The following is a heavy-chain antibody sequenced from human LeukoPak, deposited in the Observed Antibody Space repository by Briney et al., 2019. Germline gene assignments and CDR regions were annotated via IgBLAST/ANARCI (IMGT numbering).Heavy chain of an antibody. J-gene: IGHJ4*02. CDR2: ISYGGKA. D-gene: IGHD5-12*01. CDR1: GGSISSSSDY. Sequence: KPSETLSLTCTVSGGSISSSSDYWGWIRQHPGKGPEWIGYISYGGKADYNPSLKSRVAISADTPKNQFSLKLSSTTAADTAVYYCARAPVATPSEFDYWGQGTLVTVSS. CDR3: ARAPVATPSEFDY. V-gene: IGHV4-31*03.